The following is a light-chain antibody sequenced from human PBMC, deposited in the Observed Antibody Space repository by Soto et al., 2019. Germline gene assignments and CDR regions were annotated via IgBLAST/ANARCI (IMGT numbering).Light chain of an antibody. J-gene: IGKJ5*01. CDR3: QQRSNRIT. V-gene: IGKV3D-11*01. CDR2: DAS. Sequence: EIVLTQSPATLSLSPGERATLSCRASQGVSSYLAWYQQKPGQAPRLLIYDASSRATGIPARFSGSGPGTDFTLTISSLEPEDFAVYYCQQRSNRITFGQGTRLEIK. CDR1: QGVSSY.